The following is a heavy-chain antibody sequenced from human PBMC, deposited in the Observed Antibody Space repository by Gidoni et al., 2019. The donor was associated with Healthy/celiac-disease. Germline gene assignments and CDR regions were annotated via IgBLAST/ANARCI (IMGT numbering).Heavy chain of an antibody. V-gene: IGHV4-38-2*02. CDR2: IYHDGDT. Sequence: QVQLQESGPGRVKPSETLSLTCAVSAYSIDTDFYWSWSRQSPGKGLEWIGSIYHDGDTYYNSSLKSRITISIDRSKKQCSLNLRSVTAADTAIYYCTKDAWDLSKSVYWGRGTLVTVSS. J-gene: IGHJ4*02. CDR3: TKDAWDLSKSVY. CDR1: AYSIDTDFY. D-gene: IGHD4-4*01.